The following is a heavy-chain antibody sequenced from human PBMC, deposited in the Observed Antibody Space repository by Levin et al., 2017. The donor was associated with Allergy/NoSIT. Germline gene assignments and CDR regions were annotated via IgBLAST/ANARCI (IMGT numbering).Heavy chain of an antibody. CDR1: GFTFSSYA. CDR2: ISNSGAGT. J-gene: IGHJ4*02. CDR3: AKDTPALSAGPYFDY. V-gene: IGHV3-23*01. D-gene: IGHD2-2*01. Sequence: SCAASGFTFSSYAMSWVRQAPGKGLEWVSGISNSGAGTYYAYYADSVKGRFTISRDNSKNTLYLQMNSLRAEDTAVYYCAKDTPALSAGPYFDYWGQGTLVTVSS.